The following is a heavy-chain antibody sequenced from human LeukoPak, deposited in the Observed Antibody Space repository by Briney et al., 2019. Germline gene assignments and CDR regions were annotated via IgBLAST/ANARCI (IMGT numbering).Heavy chain of an antibody. CDR1: GYTFTSYG. J-gene: IGHJ4*02. Sequence: ASVKVSCKASGYTFTSYGISWVRQAPGQGLEWMGWISAYNGNTNYAQKLQGRVTMTTDTSTSTAHMELRSLRSDDTAVYYCARGYCSGGSCYNPPFDYWGQGTLVTVSS. D-gene: IGHD2-15*01. CDR2: ISAYNGNT. V-gene: IGHV1-18*01. CDR3: ARGYCSGGSCYNPPFDY.